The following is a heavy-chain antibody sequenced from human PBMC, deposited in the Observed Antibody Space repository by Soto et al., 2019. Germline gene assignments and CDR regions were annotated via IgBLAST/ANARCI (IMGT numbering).Heavy chain of an antibody. V-gene: IGHV1-8*01. CDR1: GYTFTNYD. CDR2: MNPNSGDT. Sequence: QVQLVQSGAEVKKPGASVTVSCRASGYTFTNYDLNWVRQATGQGPEWMGWMNPNSGDTGYAQKFKGRVTMTRDTSINTAYMGLTSLGSEDTAVYYCARGGMHFYYGMEVWGQGTTVTVSS. J-gene: IGHJ6*02. CDR3: ARGGMHFYYGMEV.